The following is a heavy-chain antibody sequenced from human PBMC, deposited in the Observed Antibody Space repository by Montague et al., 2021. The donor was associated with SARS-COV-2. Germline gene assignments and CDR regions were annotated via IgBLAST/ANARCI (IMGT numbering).Heavy chain of an antibody. J-gene: IGHJ6*02. V-gene: IGHV1-69*04. CDR3: ARDTATLTGDLTYYYYGMDV. CDR1: GGTFSSYA. Sequence: SVKVSCKASGGTFSSYAISWVRQAPVQGLEWMGRIIPILGIANYXQKFQGRVTITADKSTSTAYMELSSLRSEDTAVYYCARDTATLTGDLTYYYYGMDVWGQGTTVTVSS. CDR2: IIPILGIA. D-gene: IGHD7-27*01.